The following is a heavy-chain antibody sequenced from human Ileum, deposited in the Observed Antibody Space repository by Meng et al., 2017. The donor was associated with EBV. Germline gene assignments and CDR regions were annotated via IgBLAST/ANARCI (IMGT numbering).Heavy chain of an antibody. CDR2: ISSRSNYI. V-gene: IGHV3-21*01. J-gene: IGHJ4*02. CDR3: AKDEAIGF. Sequence: EVHLVESGGGLVNLGGSLRLSCAASGFVFSDYTMYWVRQAPGKGLEWVSSISSRSNYIHYADSVRGRFTISRDNGENALFLQMDSLRDEDTAVYYCAKDEAIGFWGQGTLVTVSS. CDR1: GFVFSDYT.